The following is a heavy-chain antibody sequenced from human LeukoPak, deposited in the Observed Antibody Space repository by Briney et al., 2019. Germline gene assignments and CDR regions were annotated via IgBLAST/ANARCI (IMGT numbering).Heavy chain of an antibody. CDR1: GFTFNNYA. V-gene: IGHV3-23*01. CDR2: ISATSTTI. Sequence: GGSLKLSCAASGFTFNNYAMSWVRQAPGKRLEWVSGISATSTTINYADPVKGRFTISRDNSKNTLYLQMNNLRAEDTAVYYCAKRLGAPRAFDYWGQGTLVTVSS. J-gene: IGHJ4*02. CDR3: AKRLGAPRAFDY. D-gene: IGHD3-9*01.